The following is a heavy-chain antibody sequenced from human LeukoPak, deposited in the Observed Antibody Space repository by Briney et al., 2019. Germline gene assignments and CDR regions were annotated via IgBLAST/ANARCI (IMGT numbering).Heavy chain of an antibody. Sequence: GGSLRLSCAASGFTFSSYAMSWVRQALGKGLEWVSAISGSGGSTYYADSVKGRFTISRDNSKNTLYLQMNSLRAEDTAVYYCAKSPPGYCSSTSCLYTRFDYWGQGTLVTVSS. CDR3: AKSPPGYCSSTSCLYTRFDY. D-gene: IGHD2-2*01. CDR1: GFTFSSYA. V-gene: IGHV3-23*01. J-gene: IGHJ4*02. CDR2: ISGSGGST.